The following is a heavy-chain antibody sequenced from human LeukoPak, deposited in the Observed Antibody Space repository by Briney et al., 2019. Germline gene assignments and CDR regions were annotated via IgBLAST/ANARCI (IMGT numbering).Heavy chain of an antibody. CDR1: GYTFTAYY. V-gene: IGHV1-2*02. D-gene: IGHD3-9*01. CDR2: INSDSGYT. J-gene: IGHJ5*02. Sequence: GASVRVSCKASGYTFTAYYINWVRQAPGQGLEWMGWINSDSGYTKYAQKFQGRVTMTRDTSISTVYMDLTRLTSDDTAVYYCARNFDMKGFDPWGQGTLVTVSS. CDR3: ARNFDMKGFDP.